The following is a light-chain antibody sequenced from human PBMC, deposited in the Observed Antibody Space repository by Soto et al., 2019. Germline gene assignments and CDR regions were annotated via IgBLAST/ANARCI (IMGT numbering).Light chain of an antibody. CDR2: LEGSGSY. V-gene: IGLV4-60*03. CDR3: QSCDSSLSGSGV. J-gene: IGLJ1*01. Sequence: QSVLTQSSSASASLGSSVKLTCTLSSGHSSYIIAWHQQQPGKAPRYLMKLEGSGSYNKGSGVPDRFSGSSSGADRYLTISNLQSEDEADYYCQSCDSSLSGSGVFGTGTKLTVL. CDR1: SGHSSYI.